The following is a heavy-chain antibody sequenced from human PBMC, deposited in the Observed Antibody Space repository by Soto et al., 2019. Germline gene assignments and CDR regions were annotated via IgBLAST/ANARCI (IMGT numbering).Heavy chain of an antibody. D-gene: IGHD2-2*01. CDR1: GYSFTSYW. V-gene: IGHV5-51*01. CDR3: ARHSRYQLPPHYYYYYGMDV. J-gene: IGHJ6*02. CDR2: IYPGDSDT. Sequence: PGESLKISCKGSGYSFTSYWIGWVRQMPGKGLEWMGIIYPGDSDTRYSPSFQGQVTISADKSISTAYLQWSSLKASDTAMYYCARHSRYQLPPHYYYYYGMDVWGQGTTVTVSS.